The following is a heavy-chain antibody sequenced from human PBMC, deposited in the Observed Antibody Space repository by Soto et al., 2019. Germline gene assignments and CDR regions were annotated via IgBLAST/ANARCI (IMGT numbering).Heavy chain of an antibody. J-gene: IGHJ4*02. CDR3: AAFDSVRAPTTDY. Sequence: PSETLSLTCAVYGGSFSGYYWSWIRQPPGKGLEWIGEINHSGSTNYNPSLKSRVTISVDTSKNQFSLKLSSVTAADTAVYYCAAFDSVRAPTTDYWGQGTLVTVSS. CDR1: GGSFSGYY. CDR2: INHSGST. D-gene: IGHD3-22*01. V-gene: IGHV4-34*01.